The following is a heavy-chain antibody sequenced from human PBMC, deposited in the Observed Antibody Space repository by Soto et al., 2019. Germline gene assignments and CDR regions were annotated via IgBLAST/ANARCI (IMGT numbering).Heavy chain of an antibody. CDR3: ARGIGYYDILTGYNNWFDP. CDR2: IWYDGSNK. J-gene: IGHJ5*02. Sequence: PGGSLRLSCAASGFTFSSYGMHWVRQAPGKGLEWVAVIWYDGSNKYYADSVKGRFTISRDNSKNTLYLQMNSLRAEDTAVYYRARGIGYYDILTGYNNWFDPWGQGTLVTVSS. CDR1: GFTFSSYG. D-gene: IGHD3-9*01. V-gene: IGHV3-33*01.